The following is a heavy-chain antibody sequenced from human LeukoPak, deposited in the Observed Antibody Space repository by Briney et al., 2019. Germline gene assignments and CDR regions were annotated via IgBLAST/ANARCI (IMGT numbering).Heavy chain of an antibody. CDR1: GFTFNFYD. Sequence: GGSLRLSCAASGFTFNFYDMHWVRQFPGKGLEWVAGVGTAGDIHYADSVEGRFTISRENAEKILHLQMDNLRVGDTAAYYCTRSYFYDAVPFDSWGQGALVAVSP. CDR3: TRSYFYDAVPFDS. V-gene: IGHV3-13*01. CDR2: VGTAGDI. D-gene: IGHD3-3*01. J-gene: IGHJ4*02.